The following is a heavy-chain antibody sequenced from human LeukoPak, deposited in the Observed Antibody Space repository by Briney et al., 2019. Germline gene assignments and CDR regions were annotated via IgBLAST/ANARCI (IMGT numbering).Heavy chain of an antibody. Sequence: PGGSLRLSCAASGFTFSSYSMNWVRQAPGKGLEWVSSISSSSSYIYYADSVKGRFTISRDNSKNTLYLQMNSLRAEDTAVYYCAKSTMVRGVTNFDYWGQGTLVTVSS. D-gene: IGHD3-10*01. CDR2: ISSSSSYI. V-gene: IGHV3-21*04. CDR3: AKSTMVRGVTNFDY. CDR1: GFTFSSYS. J-gene: IGHJ4*02.